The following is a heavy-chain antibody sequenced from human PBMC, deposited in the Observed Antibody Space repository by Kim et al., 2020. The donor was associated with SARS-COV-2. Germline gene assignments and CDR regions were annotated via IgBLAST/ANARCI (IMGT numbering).Heavy chain of an antibody. V-gene: IGHV1-3*01. Sequence: ASVKVSCRASGYTFDNYALYWVRQAPGQRFEWMGWINGGNGNTRYSQNFQGRVTITRDTSATTAYMELSSLTSKDTAVHYCAREGSGSYNWFDPWGQGTLVTVSS. J-gene: IGHJ5*02. D-gene: IGHD3-10*01. CDR1: GYTFDNYA. CDR2: INGGNGNT. CDR3: AREGSGSYNWFDP.